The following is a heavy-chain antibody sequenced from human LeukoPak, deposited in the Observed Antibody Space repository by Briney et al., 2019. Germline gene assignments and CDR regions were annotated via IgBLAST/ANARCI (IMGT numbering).Heavy chain of an antibody. Sequence: GGSLRLSCAASGFTFSSYAMSWVRQAPGKGLEWVSAISGSGGSTYYADSEKGRFTISRDNSKNTLYLQMNSLRAEDTAVYYCAKVEGSHSSSPVGAWGQGTLVTVSS. CDR3: AKVEGSHSSSPVGA. V-gene: IGHV3-23*01. CDR1: GFTFSSYA. D-gene: IGHD6-6*01. CDR2: ISGSGGST. J-gene: IGHJ5*02.